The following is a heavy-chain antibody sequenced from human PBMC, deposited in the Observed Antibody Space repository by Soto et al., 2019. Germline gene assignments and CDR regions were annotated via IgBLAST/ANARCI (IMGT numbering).Heavy chain of an antibody. CDR3: ARVTWFGDYYYGMDV. CDR2: IYYSGST. Sequence: SETLSLTCTVSGGSISSYYWSWIRQPPGKGLEWIGYIYYSGSTNYSPSLKSRVTISVDKSKNQFSLKLSSVTAADTAVYYCARVTWFGDYYYGMDVWGQGTTVT. CDR1: GGSISSYY. D-gene: IGHD3-10*01. J-gene: IGHJ6*02. V-gene: IGHV4-59*12.